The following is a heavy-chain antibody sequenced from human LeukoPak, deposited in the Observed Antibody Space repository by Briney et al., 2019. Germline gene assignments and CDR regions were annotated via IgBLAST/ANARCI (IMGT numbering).Heavy chain of an antibody. CDR2: ISDSGST. CDR3: ARVFRGAVTSNWFDP. Sequence: TSETLSLTCSVSGASMNGHYWTWIRLSPGKGLEWIGYISDSGSTSYNPSLRSRVIMALEASKTEFSLRLNSVTVADTAVYCCARVFRGAVTSNWFDPWGQGTLVTVSS. V-gene: IGHV4-59*11. CDR1: GASMNGHY. J-gene: IGHJ5*02. D-gene: IGHD3-3*01.